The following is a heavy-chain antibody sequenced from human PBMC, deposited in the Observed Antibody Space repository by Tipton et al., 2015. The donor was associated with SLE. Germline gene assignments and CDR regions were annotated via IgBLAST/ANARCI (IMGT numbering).Heavy chain of an antibody. V-gene: IGHV4-34*01. CDR1: AGPFSGYY. CDR3: ASPGIAVAFDY. J-gene: IGHJ4*02. CDR2: INHSGST. Sequence: TLSLTCTVYAGPFSGYYWSWIRQPPGKGLELIGEINHSGSTTYNPSLKSRVTISVDTSKNQFSLKLSSVTAADTAVYYCASPGIAVAFDYWGQGTLVTVSS. D-gene: IGHD6-19*01.